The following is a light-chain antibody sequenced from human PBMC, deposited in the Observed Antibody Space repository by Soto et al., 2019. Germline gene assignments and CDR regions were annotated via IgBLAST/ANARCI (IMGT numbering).Light chain of an antibody. CDR2: RTS. J-gene: IGKJ4*01. CDR3: QQYNNWPRAT. Sequence: DTVMTQSPATLSVSPGERATLSCRASQSISSNLAWYQQKPGQAPRLLMFRTSSRATGFPARFSGSGSGTEFNLTISSLQSEDFGVYYCQQYNNWPRATFGGGTKVDIK. V-gene: IGKV3-15*01. CDR1: QSISSN.